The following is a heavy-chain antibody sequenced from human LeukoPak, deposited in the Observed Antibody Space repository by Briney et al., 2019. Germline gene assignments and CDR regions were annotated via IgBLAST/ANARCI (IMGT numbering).Heavy chain of an antibody. CDR3: ARDNSGYDEKYYYYGMDV. D-gene: IGHD5-12*01. CDR1: GGSISTYY. V-gene: IGHV4-59*01. J-gene: IGHJ6*02. CDR2: IYYSGST. Sequence: PSETLSLTCTVSGGSISTYYWSWIRQPPGKGLEWIGYIYYSGSTNYNPSLKSRVTISVDTSKNQFSLKLSSVTAADTAVYYCARDNSGYDEKYYYYGMDVWGQGTTVTVSS.